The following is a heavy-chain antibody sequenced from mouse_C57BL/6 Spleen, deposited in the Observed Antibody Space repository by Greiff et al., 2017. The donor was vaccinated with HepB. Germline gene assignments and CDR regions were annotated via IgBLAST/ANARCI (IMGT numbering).Heavy chain of an antibody. CDR1: GYAFSSSW. V-gene: IGHV1-82*01. Sequence: QVQLQQSGPELVKPGASVKLSCKASGYAFSSSWMNWVKQRPGKGLEWIGRIYPGDGDTNYNGKFKGKATLTADKSSSTTYMQLSSLTSEDSAVYFCARGIYYYGSSFTGAMDYWGQGTSVTISS. J-gene: IGHJ4*01. CDR2: IYPGDGDT. D-gene: IGHD1-1*01. CDR3: ARGIYYYGSSFTGAMDY.